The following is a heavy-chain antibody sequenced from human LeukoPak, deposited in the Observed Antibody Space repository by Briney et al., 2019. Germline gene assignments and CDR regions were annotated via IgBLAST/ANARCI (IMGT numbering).Heavy chain of an antibody. J-gene: IGHJ4*02. CDR2: IYYSGST. CDR3: AREDGYYSFDY. V-gene: IGHV4-59*01. D-gene: IGHD3-22*01. Sequence: SETLSLTCTVSGGSISSYYWSWIRQPPGKGLEWIGYIYYSGSTNYNPSLKSRVTISVDTSKNQFSLKLSSVTAADTAVYYCAREDGYYSFDYWGQGTLVTVSS. CDR1: GGSISSYY.